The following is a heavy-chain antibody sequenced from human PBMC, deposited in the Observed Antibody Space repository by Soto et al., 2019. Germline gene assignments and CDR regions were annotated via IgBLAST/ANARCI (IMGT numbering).Heavy chain of an antibody. CDR2: TRNKANSYTT. CDR3: DRVPIYGDYVDYFDY. Sequence: EVQLVESGGGLVQPGGSLILSCAASGFTFSDHYMDWVRQAPGKGLEWVGRTRNKANSYTTEYAASVKGRFTISRDDSKNSLYLQMNSLKTEDTAVYYCDRVPIYGDYVDYFDYWGQGTLVTVSS. V-gene: IGHV3-72*01. J-gene: IGHJ4*02. D-gene: IGHD4-17*01. CDR1: GFTFSDHY.